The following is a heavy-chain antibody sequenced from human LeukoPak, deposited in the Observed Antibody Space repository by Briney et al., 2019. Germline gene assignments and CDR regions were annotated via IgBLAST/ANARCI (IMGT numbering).Heavy chain of an antibody. Sequence: PGGSLRLSCAASEFSVGSNYMSWVRQAPGKGLEWVSVIYSGGSTYYVDSVKGRFTISRDNSKNTLSLQMNSLRAEDTAVYYCAKDDGYFDYWGQGTLVTVSS. J-gene: IGHJ4*02. D-gene: IGHD5-24*01. CDR3: AKDDGYFDY. CDR1: EFSVGSNY. V-gene: IGHV3-66*01. CDR2: IYSGGST.